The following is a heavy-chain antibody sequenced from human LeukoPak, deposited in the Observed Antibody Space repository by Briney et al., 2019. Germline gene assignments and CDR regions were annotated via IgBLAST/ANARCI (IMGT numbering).Heavy chain of an antibody. Sequence: PSETLSLTCAVYGGSFSGYYWSWIRQPPGKGLEWIGEINHSGSTNYNPSLKSRVTISVDTSKNQFSLKLSSVTAADTAVYYCAGGRAAYYYYMDVWGKGTTVTVSS. V-gene: IGHV4-34*01. CDR1: GGSFSGYY. D-gene: IGHD2-15*01. CDR3: AGGRAAYYYYMDV. J-gene: IGHJ6*03. CDR2: INHSGST.